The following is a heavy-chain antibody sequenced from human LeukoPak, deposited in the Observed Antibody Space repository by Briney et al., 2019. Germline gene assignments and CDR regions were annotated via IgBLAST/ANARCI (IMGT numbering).Heavy chain of an antibody. CDR1: GYTFTSYG. D-gene: IGHD6-13*01. CDR3: ARGGVDSSWYEVGAFDI. Sequence: GASVKVSCKASGYTFTSYGISWVRQAPGQGLEWMGWISAYNGNTNYAQKLQGRVTMTTDTSTSTAYMELRSLRSDDTAVYYCARGGVDSSWYEVGAFDIWGQGTMVTVSS. J-gene: IGHJ3*02. CDR2: ISAYNGNT. V-gene: IGHV1-18*01.